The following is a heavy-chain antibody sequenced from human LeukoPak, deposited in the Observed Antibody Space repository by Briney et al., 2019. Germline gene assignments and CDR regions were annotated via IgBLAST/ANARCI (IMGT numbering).Heavy chain of an antibody. J-gene: IGHJ4*02. Sequence: PGGSLRPSCAASGFTFSGYWMTWVRQAPGKGLEWVANIKQDGSDTFYVDSVKGRFTISRDNARNSLYLQMSSQRAEDTAVYYCARGKGVDYWGQGILVTVAS. CDR2: IKQDGSDT. V-gene: IGHV3-7*01. CDR3: ARGKGVDY. CDR1: GFTFSGYW.